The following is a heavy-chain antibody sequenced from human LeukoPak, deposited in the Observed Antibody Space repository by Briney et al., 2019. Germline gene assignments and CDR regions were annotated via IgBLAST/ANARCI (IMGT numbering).Heavy chain of an antibody. CDR1: RFTFSSYG. J-gene: IGHJ4*02. CDR2: ISYDGSNK. D-gene: IGHD6-19*01. V-gene: IGHV3-30*18. CDR3: AKQAVAGSYFDY. Sequence: PGGSLRLSCAASRFTFSSYGMHWVRQAPGKGLEWVAVISYDGSNKYYADSVKGRFTISRDNSKNTLYLQMNSLRAEDTAVYYCAKQAVAGSYFDYWGQGTLVTVSS.